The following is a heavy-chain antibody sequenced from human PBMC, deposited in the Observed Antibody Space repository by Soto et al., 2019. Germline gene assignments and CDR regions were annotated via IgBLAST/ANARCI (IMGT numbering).Heavy chain of an antibody. J-gene: IGHJ5*02. CDR1: GYTFTNYE. D-gene: IGHD3-16*01. V-gene: IGHV1-8*01. CDR2: MNPDSGNT. CDR3: ATGRFRRTWFDP. Sequence: QVQLVQSGAEVKRPGASVKVSCKASGYTFTNYEIQWVRQATGQGLEWMGWMNPDSGNTGQSKQFQGRVTMTRDTSISTAYMEMSSLRSEDTAVYYCATGRFRRTWFDPWGQGTLVTVSS.